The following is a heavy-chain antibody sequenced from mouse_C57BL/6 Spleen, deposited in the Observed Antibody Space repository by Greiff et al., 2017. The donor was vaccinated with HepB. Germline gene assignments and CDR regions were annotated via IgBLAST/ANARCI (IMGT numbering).Heavy chain of an antibody. Sequence: ESGPGLVKPSQSLSLTCSVTGYSITSGYYWNWIRQFPGNKLEWMGYISYDGSNNYNPSLKNRISITRDTSKNQFFLKLNSVTTEDTATYYCAREKGSTMVTSPWYFDVWGTGTTVTVSS. V-gene: IGHV3-6*01. CDR3: AREKGSTMVTSPWYFDV. J-gene: IGHJ1*03. D-gene: IGHD2-2*01. CDR2: ISYDGSN. CDR1: GYSITSGYY.